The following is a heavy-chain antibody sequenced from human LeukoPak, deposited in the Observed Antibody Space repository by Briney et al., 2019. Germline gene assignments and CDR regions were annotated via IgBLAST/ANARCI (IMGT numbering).Heavy chain of an antibody. J-gene: IGHJ4*02. CDR1: GYSISSGYF. V-gene: IGHV4-38-2*02. CDR2: VYHVGTT. CDR3: ARETYYYGSNDY. Sequence: NSSETLSLTCTVSGYSISSGYFWGWVRRPPGKGLEWIGVYHVGTTDYNPSLKSRVTMSVDTSKNQFSLKLSSVTAADTAVYYCARETYYYGSNDYWGQGTLVTVSS. D-gene: IGHD3-10*01.